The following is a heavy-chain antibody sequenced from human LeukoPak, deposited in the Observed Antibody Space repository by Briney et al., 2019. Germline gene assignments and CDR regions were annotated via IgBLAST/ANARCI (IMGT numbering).Heavy chain of an antibody. CDR2: ISYDGSNK. V-gene: IGHV3-30*18. CDR1: GFTFSSYA. J-gene: IGHJ4*02. CDR3: AKDTYSYGLWGPDY. D-gene: IGHD5-18*01. Sequence: PGGSLRLSCAASGFTFSSYAMSWVRQAPGKGLEWVAVISYDGSNKYYADSVKGRFTISRDNSKNTLYLQMNSLRAEDTAVYYCAKDTYSYGLWGPDYWGQGTLVTVSS.